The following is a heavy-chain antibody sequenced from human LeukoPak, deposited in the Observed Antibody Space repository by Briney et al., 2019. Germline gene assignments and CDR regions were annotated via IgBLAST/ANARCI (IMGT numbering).Heavy chain of an antibody. CDR3: ARVPYCSGGSCNYYYYYGMDV. D-gene: IGHD2-15*01. Sequence: PSETLSLTCTVSGASISSGDYYWSWIRQPPGKGLQYLGYIHYSGSTNYNPSLKSRVTISVDTSKNQFSLRLSSVTAADTAVCYCARVPYCSGGSCNYYYYYGMDVWGQGTTVTVSS. CDR1: GASISSGDYY. J-gene: IGHJ6*02. CDR2: IHYSGST. V-gene: IGHV4-30-4*01.